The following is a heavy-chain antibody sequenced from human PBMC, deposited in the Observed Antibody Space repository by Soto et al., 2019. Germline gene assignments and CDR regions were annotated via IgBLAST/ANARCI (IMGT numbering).Heavy chain of an antibody. Sequence: VGSLRRSCASSVCTFNSYAMSYVRQAPGKWLEWVSAISGSGGSTYYADSVKGRFTISRDNSKNTLYLQMNSLRAEDTAVYYCAKDRVPIAVYGTGYLQDCGQGTRVTV. V-gene: IGHV3-23*01. CDR2: ISGSGGST. CDR1: VCTFNSYA. J-gene: IGHJ1*01. D-gene: IGHD6-19*01. CDR3: AKDRVPIAVYGTGYLQD.